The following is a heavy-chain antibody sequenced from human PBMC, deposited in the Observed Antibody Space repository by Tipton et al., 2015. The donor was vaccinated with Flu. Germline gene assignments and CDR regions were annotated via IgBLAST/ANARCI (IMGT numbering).Heavy chain of an antibody. CDR2: IKSDASDT. D-gene: IGHD6-6*01. CDR3: TRGKYATSSLPFDS. V-gene: IGHV3-74*03. CDR1: GFTFSSYW. J-gene: IGHJ4*02. Sequence: SLRLSCAASGFTFSSYWMHWVRQAPGKGLVWVSRIKSDASDTTYADSVKGRFTISRDNAKNTLYLQMNSLRAEDTSIYYCTRGKYATSSLPFDSWGQGTLVSVSS.